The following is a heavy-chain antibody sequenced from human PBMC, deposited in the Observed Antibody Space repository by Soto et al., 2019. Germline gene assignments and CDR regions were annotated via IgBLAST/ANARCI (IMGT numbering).Heavy chain of an antibody. D-gene: IGHD6-6*01. Sequence: ASVKVSCQASGYTFPSDGMSWIRHAPGQGLEWMGWISAYKGNTNYAQKLQGRVTMTTDTSTSTAYMELRSLRSDDTAGYYCARDRAAIAARPGVSDWGQGTLATVAS. CDR3: ARDRAAIAARPGVSD. V-gene: IGHV1-18*01. CDR1: GYTFPSDG. J-gene: IGHJ4*02. CDR2: ISAYKGNT.